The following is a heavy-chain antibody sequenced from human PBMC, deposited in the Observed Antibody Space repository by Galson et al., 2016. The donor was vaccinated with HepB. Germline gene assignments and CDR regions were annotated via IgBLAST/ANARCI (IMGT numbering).Heavy chain of an antibody. CDR2: ISHTGST. CDR3: AKHINWNSNYFVLDV. CDR1: NASLSGSY. J-gene: IGHJ6*02. D-gene: IGHD1-1*01. Sequence: ETLSLTCGIINASLSGSYWVWVRQVPGKGLECLGQISHTGSTKYNPSLQSSVTISLDTTKSQLSLTLTSVTTADTAVYFCAKHINWNSNYFVLDVWGQGATVIVSS. V-gene: IGHV4-34*01.